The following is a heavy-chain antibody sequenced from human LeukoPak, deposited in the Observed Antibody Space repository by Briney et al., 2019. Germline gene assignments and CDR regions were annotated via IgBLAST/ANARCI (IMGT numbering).Heavy chain of an antibody. CDR3: VKDANYLGSSGYLIPFDL. D-gene: IGHD3-22*01. Sequence: SGGSLRLSCGGSGFTFSRNAMNWVRQAPGKGLEWVAAISGDGVATYYADSAKGRFNISRDNSKNTLFLQMNSLRTEDTAIYYCVKDANYLGSSGYLIPFDLWGQGTLVTVSS. CDR1: GFTFSRNA. CDR2: ISGDGVAT. V-gene: IGHV3-23*01. J-gene: IGHJ4*02.